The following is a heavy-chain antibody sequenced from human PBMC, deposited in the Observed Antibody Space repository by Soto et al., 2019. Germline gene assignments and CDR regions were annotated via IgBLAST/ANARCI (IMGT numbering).Heavy chain of an antibody. J-gene: IGHJ3*02. V-gene: IGHV1-69*08. CDR1: GGTFSSYT. Sequence: QVQLVQSGAEVKKPGSSVKVSCKASGGTFSSYTISWVRQAPGHGLEWMGRIIPILGIANYAQKFQGRVTITADKSTSTAYMELSSLRSEDTAVYYGARDARGVVVVPAVSGAFDIWGQGTMGTGSS. CDR2: IIPILGIA. D-gene: IGHD2-2*01. CDR3: ARDARGVVVVPAVSGAFDI.